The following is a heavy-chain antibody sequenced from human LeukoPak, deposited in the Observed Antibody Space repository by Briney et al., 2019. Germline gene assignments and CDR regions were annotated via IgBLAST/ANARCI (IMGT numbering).Heavy chain of an antibody. J-gene: IGHJ4*02. V-gene: IGHV3-21*04. CDR3: AKGEYSSGWHGYDY. Sequence: GGSLRLSCAASRFTFSEYSMNWVRQAPGKGLEWVSSISGTSRYIDYADSVKGRFTISRDTSQNTLYLQMYSLRAEDTAVYYCAKGEYSSGWHGYDYWGQGTPVTVSS. D-gene: IGHD6-19*01. CDR2: ISGTSRYI. CDR1: RFTFSEYS.